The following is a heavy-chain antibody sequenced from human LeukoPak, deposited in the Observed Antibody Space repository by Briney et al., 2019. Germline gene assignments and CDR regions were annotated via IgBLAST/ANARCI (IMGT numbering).Heavy chain of an antibody. CDR2: IGSSGGST. J-gene: IGHJ4*02. V-gene: IGHV3-23*01. Sequence: GGSLRLSCAASGFIFSSYAMSWVRQAPGKGLEWVSTIGSSGGSTYYADSVKGRFTISRANSKNTLYLQMNTLRAEDTAVYYCAKGYCSSTSCPLGYWGQGTWSPSPQ. D-gene: IGHD2-2*01. CDR3: AKGYCSSTSCPLGY. CDR1: GFIFSSYA.